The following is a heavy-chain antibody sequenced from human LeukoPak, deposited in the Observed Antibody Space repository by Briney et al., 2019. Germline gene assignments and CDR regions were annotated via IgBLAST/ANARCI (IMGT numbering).Heavy chain of an antibody. CDR3: AREDYGDYVLPGDY. Sequence: GGSLRPSCAASGFTFSSYGMPWVRQAPGKGLEWVAVIWYDGSNKYYADSVKGRFTISRDNSKNTLYLQMNSLRAEDTAVYYCAREDYGDYVLPGDYWGQGTLVTVSS. J-gene: IGHJ4*02. D-gene: IGHD4-17*01. CDR2: IWYDGSNK. V-gene: IGHV3-33*01. CDR1: GFTFSSYG.